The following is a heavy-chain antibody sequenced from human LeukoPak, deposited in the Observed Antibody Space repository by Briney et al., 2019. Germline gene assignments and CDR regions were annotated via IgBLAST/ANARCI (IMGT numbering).Heavy chain of an antibody. CDR1: GFTFSSYA. D-gene: IGHD5-18*01. CDR2: ISYDGSNK. CDR3: ARGRGQLWSSFDY. V-gene: IGHV3-30*04. Sequence: GGSLRLSCAASGFTFSSYAMHWVRQAPGTGLEWVAVISYDGSNKYYADSVKGRFTISRDNSKNTLYLQMNSLRAEDTAVYYCARGRGQLWSSFDYWGQGTQVTVSS. J-gene: IGHJ4*02.